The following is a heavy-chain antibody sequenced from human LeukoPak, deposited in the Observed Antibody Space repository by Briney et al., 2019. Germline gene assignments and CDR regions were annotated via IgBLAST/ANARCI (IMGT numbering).Heavy chain of an antibody. CDR2: IRYDGSNK. Sequence: GGSLRLSCAASGFTFSSYGMHWVRQAPGKGLEWVAFIRYDGSNKYYADSVKGRFTISRDNSKNTLYLQMNSLRAEDTAVYYCAKEVGVVVPAARGAFDIWSQGTMVTVSS. CDR1: GFTFSSYG. D-gene: IGHD2-2*01. V-gene: IGHV3-30*02. CDR3: AKEVGVVVPAARGAFDI. J-gene: IGHJ3*02.